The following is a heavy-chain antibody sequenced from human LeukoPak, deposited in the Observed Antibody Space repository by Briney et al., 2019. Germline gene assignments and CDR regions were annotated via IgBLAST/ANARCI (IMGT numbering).Heavy chain of an antibody. CDR3: ARGGYSYGLR. D-gene: IGHD5-18*01. CDR1: GGSSSGYY. CDR2: INHSGST. J-gene: IGHJ4*02. V-gene: IGHV4-34*01. Sequence: PSETLSLTCAVYGGSSSGYYWSWIRQPPGKGLEWIGEINHSGSTNYNPSLKSRVTISVDTSKNQFSLKLSSVTAADTAVYYCARGGYSYGLRWGQGTLVTVSS.